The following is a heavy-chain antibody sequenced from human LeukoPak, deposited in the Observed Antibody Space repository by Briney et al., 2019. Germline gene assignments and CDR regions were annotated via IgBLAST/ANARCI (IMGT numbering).Heavy chain of an antibody. Sequence: ASVKVSCKASGYTFTGYYMHWVRQAPGQGLEWMGWINPNSGGTNYAQKFQGRVTMTRDTSISTAYMELSRLRSDDTAVYYCARDWYYYDSSGTPYLDYWGQGTLATVSS. D-gene: IGHD3-22*01. CDR2: INPNSGGT. J-gene: IGHJ4*02. CDR1: GYTFTGYY. CDR3: ARDWYYYDSSGTPYLDY. V-gene: IGHV1-2*02.